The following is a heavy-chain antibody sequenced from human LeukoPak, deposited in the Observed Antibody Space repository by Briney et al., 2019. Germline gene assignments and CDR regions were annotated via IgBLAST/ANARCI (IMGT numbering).Heavy chain of an antibody. CDR3: AKDTILGGDHGEFDY. J-gene: IGHJ4*02. CDR1: GFTFSSYA. Sequence: PGGSLRLSCAASGFTFSSYAMHWVRQAPGKGLEWVAVISYDGSNKYYADSVKGRFTISRDNSKNTLYLQMNSLRAEDTALYYCAKDTILGGDHGEFDYWGQGTLVTVSS. CDR2: ISYDGSNK. D-gene: IGHD3-9*01. V-gene: IGHV3-30-3*01.